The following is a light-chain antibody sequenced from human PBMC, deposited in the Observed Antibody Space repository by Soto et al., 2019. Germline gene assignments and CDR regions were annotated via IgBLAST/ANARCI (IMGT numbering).Light chain of an antibody. CDR1: QGISSY. V-gene: IGKV1-8*01. CDR3: QQYYSYPPPT. CDR2: AAS. J-gene: IGKJ4*01. Sequence: AIRMTQSPSSLSASTGDRVTITCRASQGISSYLAWYQQKPGKAPKLLIYAASTLQSGVPSRFSGSGSGTEFTLTISCLQSEDFATYYCQQYYSYPPPTFGGGTKVEIK.